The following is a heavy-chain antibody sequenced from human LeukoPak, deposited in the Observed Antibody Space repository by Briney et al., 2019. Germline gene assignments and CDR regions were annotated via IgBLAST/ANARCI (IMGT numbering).Heavy chain of an antibody. D-gene: IGHD2-15*01. CDR1: GGSISSYY. CDR2: IYYSGST. J-gene: IGHJ6*03. CDR3: ARYCSGTDYYYYYMDV. Sequence: SETLSLTCTVSGGSISSYYWSWIRQPPGKGLEWIGYIYYSGSTYYNPSLKSRITISVDTSKNQFSLKLSSVIAADTAVYYCARYCSGTDYYYYYMDVWGKGTTVTVSS. V-gene: IGHV4-59*08.